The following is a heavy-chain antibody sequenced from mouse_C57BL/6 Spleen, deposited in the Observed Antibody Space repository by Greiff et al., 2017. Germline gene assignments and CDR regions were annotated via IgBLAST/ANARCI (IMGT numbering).Heavy chain of an antibody. J-gene: IGHJ2*01. CDR1: GYTFTSSW. CDR2: IDPSDSYT. V-gene: IGHV1-59*01. CDR3: ARRGGSSFDY. Sequence: QVQLQQPGAELVRPGTSVKLSCKASGYTFTSSWMHWVKQRPGQGLEWIGVIDPSDSYTNYNQKFKGKATLTVDTSSSTAYMQLSSLTSEDSAVYYCARRGGSSFDYWGQGTTLTVSS. D-gene: IGHD1-1*01.